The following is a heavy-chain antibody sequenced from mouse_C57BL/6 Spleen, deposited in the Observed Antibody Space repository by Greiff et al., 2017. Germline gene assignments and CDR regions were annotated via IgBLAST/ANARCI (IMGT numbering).Heavy chain of an antibody. CDR1: GFTFSSYA. CDR2: ISDGGSYT. J-gene: IGHJ1*03. V-gene: IGHV5-4*01. D-gene: IGHD4-1*01. CDR3: ARDLTADWYFDV. Sequence: DVKLVESGGGLVKPGGSLKLSCAASGFTFSSYAMSWVRQTPEKRLEWVATISDGGSYTYYPDNVKGRFTISRDNAKNTLYLQMSHLKSEDTAMYYCARDLTADWYFDVWGTGTTVTVSS.